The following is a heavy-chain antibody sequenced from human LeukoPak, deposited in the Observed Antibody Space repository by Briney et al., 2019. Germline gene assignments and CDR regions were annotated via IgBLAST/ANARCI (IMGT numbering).Heavy chain of an antibody. V-gene: IGHV4-59*01. CDR2: IYYKGYT. Sequence: SETLSLTCSVTGVSITDYYWSWIRQLPGKGLEWIGYIYYKGYTNYSPSLKSRVTISMDTSKSQFSLKLRSVTAADTAVYYCASTPLSDLDIWGQGTMVIVSS. CDR3: ASTPLSDLDI. CDR1: GVSITDYY. J-gene: IGHJ3*02.